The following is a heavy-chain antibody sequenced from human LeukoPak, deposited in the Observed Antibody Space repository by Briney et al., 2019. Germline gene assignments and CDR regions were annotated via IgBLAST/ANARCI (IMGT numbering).Heavy chain of an antibody. D-gene: IGHD2-21*02. J-gene: IGHJ4*02. CDR1: GFTFSSYS. Sequence: GGSLRLSCAASGFTFSSYSMNWVRQAPGKGLEWVSSISSSSYIYYADSVKGRFTVSRDNAKNSLYLQMNSLRAEDTAVYYCAKDRIVLVTATFDYWGQGILVTVSS. CDR3: AKDRIVLVTATFDY. CDR2: ISSSSYI. V-gene: IGHV3-21*01.